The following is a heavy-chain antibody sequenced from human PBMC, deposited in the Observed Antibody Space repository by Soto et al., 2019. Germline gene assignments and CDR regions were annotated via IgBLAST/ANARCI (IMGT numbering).Heavy chain of an antibody. J-gene: IGHJ5*02. CDR1: GFSLSNARMG. CDR2: IFSNDEK. Sequence: VSGPTLVNPTETLTLTCTVSGFSLSNARMGVSWIRQPPGKALEWLAHIFSNDEKSYSTSLKSRLTISKDTSKSQVVLTMTNMDPVDTATYYCARIEGCTNGVCPFNWFDPWGQGTLVTVSS. CDR3: ARIEGCTNGVCPFNWFDP. D-gene: IGHD2-8*01. V-gene: IGHV2-26*01.